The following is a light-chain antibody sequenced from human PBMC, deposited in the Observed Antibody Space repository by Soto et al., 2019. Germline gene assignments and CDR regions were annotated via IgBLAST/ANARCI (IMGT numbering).Light chain of an antibody. J-gene: IGLJ2*01. V-gene: IGLV2-14*01. Sequence: QSALTQPASVSGSPGQSITISCTGTSSDVGGFHYVSWYQHRPGKAPKLMIYEVSNRPSGVSNRFSGSKSGNMASLTISGLQADDEADYYCTSKTTTTYVLFGGGTKLTVL. CDR3: TSKTTTTYVL. CDR1: SSDVGGFHY. CDR2: EVS.